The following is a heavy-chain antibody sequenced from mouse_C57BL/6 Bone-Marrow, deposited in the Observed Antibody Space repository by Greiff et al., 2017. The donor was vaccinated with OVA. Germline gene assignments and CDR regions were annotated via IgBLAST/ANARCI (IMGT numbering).Heavy chain of an antibody. D-gene: IGHD1-1*01. J-gene: IGHJ2*01. V-gene: IGHV5-6*02. Sequence: DVKLQESGGDLVKPGGSLKLSCAASGFTFSSYGMSWVRQTPDKRLEWVATISSGGSYTYYPDSVKGRFTISRDNAKNTLYLQMSSLKSEDTAMYYCARYYYGSSYFDYWGQGTTLTVSS. CDR2: ISSGGSYT. CDR3: ARYYYGSSYFDY. CDR1: GFTFSSYG.